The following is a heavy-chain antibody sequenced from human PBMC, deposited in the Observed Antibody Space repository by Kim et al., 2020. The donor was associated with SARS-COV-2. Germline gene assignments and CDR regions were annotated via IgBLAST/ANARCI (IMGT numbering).Heavy chain of an antibody. CDR1: GFTFSSYS. V-gene: IGHV3-21*01. J-gene: IGHJ5*02. D-gene: IGHD3-9*01. CDR3: ARGNPRDILTGYYSPRWFDP. Sequence: GGSLRLSCAASGFTFSSYSMNWVRQAPGKGLEWVSSISSSSYIYYADSVKGRFTIPRDNAKNSLYLQMNSLRAEDTAVYYCARGNPRDILTGYYSPRWFDPWGQGTLVTVSS. CDR2: ISSSSYI.